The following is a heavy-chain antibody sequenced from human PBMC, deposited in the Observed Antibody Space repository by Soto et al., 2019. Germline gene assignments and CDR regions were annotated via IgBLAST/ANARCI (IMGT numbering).Heavy chain of an antibody. J-gene: IGHJ4*02. Sequence: SETLSLTCTVSGGSISSSYWSWIRQPAGKGLEWIGRIYTSGSTNYNPSLKSRVTMSVDTSKNQFSLKLGSVTAADTAVYYCARSLRFDWLLDYWGQGTLVTVSS. V-gene: IGHV4-4*07. D-gene: IGHD3-9*01. CDR1: GGSISSSY. CDR2: IYTSGST. CDR3: ARSLRFDWLLDY.